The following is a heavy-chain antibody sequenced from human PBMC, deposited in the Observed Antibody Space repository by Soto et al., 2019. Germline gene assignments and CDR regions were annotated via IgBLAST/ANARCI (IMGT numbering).Heavy chain of an antibody. CDR2: ISPFNGNT. CDR1: GYTFTNYG. Sequence: QVQLVQSGAEVKRPGASVKVSCKASGYTFTNYGISWVRQAPGQGLEWMGWISPFNGNTNYAQKLQGRVAMTTDTSTSTAYVELRSLRSDDTAVYYCAKGDGIVAATDAFDIWGQGTMVTVSS. V-gene: IGHV1-18*01. D-gene: IGHD5-12*01. J-gene: IGHJ3*02. CDR3: AKGDGIVAATDAFDI.